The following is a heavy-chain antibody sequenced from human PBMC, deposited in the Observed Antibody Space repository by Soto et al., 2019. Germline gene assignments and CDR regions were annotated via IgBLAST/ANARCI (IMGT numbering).Heavy chain of an antibody. D-gene: IGHD6-19*01. Sequence: QVQLVQSGAGVNKPGSSVKVSCKASGGTFSSYAISWVRQAPGQGLEWMGGIIPIFGTANYAQKFQGRVTITADESTGTAYMELSSLRSEDTAVEYCAGDTSAVAGTFQHWGQGTLVTVSS. CDR3: AGDTSAVAGTFQH. V-gene: IGHV1-69*12. J-gene: IGHJ1*01. CDR1: GGTFSSYA. CDR2: IIPIFGTA.